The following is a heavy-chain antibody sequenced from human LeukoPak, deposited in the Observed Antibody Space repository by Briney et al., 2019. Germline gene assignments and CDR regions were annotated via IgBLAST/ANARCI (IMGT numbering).Heavy chain of an antibody. Sequence: GGSLRLSCAASGFTFRNAWMSWVRQAPGKGLEWVGRTKSKTDGGTTDYAAPVKGRFTIPRDDSKSKLYLQMNSLKIEDTAVYYCTTEGYCSGGDCYSYDNWGQGTLVTVSS. J-gene: IGHJ4*02. CDR3: TTEGYCSGGDCYSYDN. CDR2: TKSKTDGGTT. D-gene: IGHD2-15*01. V-gene: IGHV3-15*01. CDR1: GFTFRNAW.